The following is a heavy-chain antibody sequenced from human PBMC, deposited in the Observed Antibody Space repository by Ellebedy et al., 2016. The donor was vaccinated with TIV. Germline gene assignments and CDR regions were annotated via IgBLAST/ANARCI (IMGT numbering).Heavy chain of an antibody. CDR3: ARGLPESDY. CDR2: INHSGST. J-gene: IGHJ4*02. Sequence: SETLSLXXAVYGGSFSGYYWSWIRQPPGKGLEWIGEINHSGSTNYNPSLKSRVTISVDTSKNQFSLKLSSVTAADTAVYYCARGLPESDYWGQGTLVTVSS. V-gene: IGHV4-34*01. D-gene: IGHD1-14*01. CDR1: GGSFSGYY.